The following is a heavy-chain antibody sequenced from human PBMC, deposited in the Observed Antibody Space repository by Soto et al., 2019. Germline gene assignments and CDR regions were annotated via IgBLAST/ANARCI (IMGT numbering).Heavy chain of an antibody. V-gene: IGHV4-31*03. CDR1: GASMNSGAYY. D-gene: IGHD6-13*01. Sequence: QVQLQESGPGLVKPSQTLSLTCTVSGASMNSGAYYWSWVRQPPGKGLEWIGYIYHNGRTYNNPSLMSRVTMSIDTSKNQFSLKLNSVSAADTAVYYCARVSATGTRWFDHWGQGTLVTVSS. J-gene: IGHJ5*02. CDR3: ARVSATGTRWFDH. CDR2: IYHNGRT.